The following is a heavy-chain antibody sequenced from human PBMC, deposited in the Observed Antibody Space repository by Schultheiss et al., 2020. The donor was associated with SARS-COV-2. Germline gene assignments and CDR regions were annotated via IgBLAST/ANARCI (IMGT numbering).Heavy chain of an antibody. J-gene: IGHJ4*02. CDR2: ISGGGGGT. V-gene: IGHV3-23*01. D-gene: IGHD3-3*01. CDR3: AKGEFTYYDFWSGYPFDF. CDR1: GFTFSAHA. Sequence: GGSLRLSCAASGFTFSAHAMNWVRQAPGKGLEWVSAISGGGGGTHYADSVKGRVTISRDNSKNTLYLQMNSLRAEDTAVYYCAKGEFTYYDFWSGYPFDFWGQGTLVTVSS.